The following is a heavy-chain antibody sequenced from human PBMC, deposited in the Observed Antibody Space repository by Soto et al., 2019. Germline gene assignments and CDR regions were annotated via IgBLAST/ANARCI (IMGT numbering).Heavy chain of an antibody. Sequence: QVQLVQSRAEVKNPGASVKVSCKTSGYSFTRYGISWARQAPGQGLEWMGWINTYNGNTNYAQNLQGRATLTTDTSTSTAYMELTSLRSNDTAIYYCAMVDVSVTPRPQDVLGQGTTGIVSS. V-gene: IGHV1-18*01. J-gene: IGHJ6*02. CDR1: GYSFTRYG. D-gene: IGHD2-8*01. CDR3: AMVDVSVTPRPQDV. CDR2: INTYNGNT.